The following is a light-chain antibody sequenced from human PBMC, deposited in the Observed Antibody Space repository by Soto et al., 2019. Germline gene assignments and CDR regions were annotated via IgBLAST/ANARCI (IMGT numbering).Light chain of an antibody. CDR2: AAS. Sequence: IQLTQSPSSLSASVGDRVTITCRASQGISSYLAWYQQKPGKAPKLLIYAASTLQSGVPSRFSGSGSGTDFTLTISSLHPEDFATYYCQQLNSYPSFGPGTKVDIK. CDR3: QQLNSYPS. J-gene: IGKJ3*01. CDR1: QGISSY. V-gene: IGKV1-9*01.